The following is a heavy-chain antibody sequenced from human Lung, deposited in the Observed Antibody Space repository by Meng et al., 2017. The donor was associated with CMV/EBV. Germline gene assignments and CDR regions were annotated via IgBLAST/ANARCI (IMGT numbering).Heavy chain of an antibody. V-gene: IGHV3-49*04. Sequence: GGSLRLXCRGPGFIFGNYAIHWVRQGPGKGLEWIGFIRTKVHGETTEDAASVKGRFAISRDDSKNIAYLQMDSLKTEDTAVYYCTRDYVLNTFYYSGMDVWGQGTTVTVSS. CDR1: GFIFGNYA. CDR2: IRTKVHGETT. D-gene: IGHD3-16*01. CDR3: TRDYVLNTFYYSGMDV. J-gene: IGHJ6*01.